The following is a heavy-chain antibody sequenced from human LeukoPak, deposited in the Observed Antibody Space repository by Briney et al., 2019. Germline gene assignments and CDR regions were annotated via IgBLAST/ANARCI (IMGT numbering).Heavy chain of an antibody. CDR1: GYTLTSYY. CDR3: AKSGSSGWYVH. CDR2: INPSGGST. V-gene: IGHV1-46*01. Sequence: ASVKVSCKASGYTLTSYYMHWVRQAPGQGLEWMGIINPSGGSTSYAQKFQGRVTMTRDTSTSTVYMELSSLRSEDTAVYYCAKSGSSGWYVHGGQGPRVTVPP. J-gene: IGHJ5*02. D-gene: IGHD6-19*01.